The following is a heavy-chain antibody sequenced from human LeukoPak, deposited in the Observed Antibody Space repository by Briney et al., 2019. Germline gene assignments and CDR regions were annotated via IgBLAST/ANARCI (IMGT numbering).Heavy chain of an antibody. J-gene: IGHJ4*02. CDR3: ARWSSTSGFDY. Sequence: ASVKVSCKASGYTFTSYDINWVRQATGQGLEWMGWMNPNSGNTGYAQKFQGRVTITRNTSISTAYMELSSLRSEDTAVYYCARWSSTSGFDYWGQGTLVTVSS. CDR1: GYTFTSYD. D-gene: IGHD2-2*01. CDR2: MNPNSGNT. V-gene: IGHV1-8*03.